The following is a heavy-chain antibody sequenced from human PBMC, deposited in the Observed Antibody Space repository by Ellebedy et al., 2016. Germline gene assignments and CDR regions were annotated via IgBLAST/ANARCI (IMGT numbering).Heavy chain of an antibody. CDR1: GYNFTSYW. D-gene: IGHD3-10*01. J-gene: IGHJ6*02. CDR2: IYPGDSDT. CDR3: ARRDSGSYADFYYYSMDV. Sequence: GGSLRLSXKASGYNFTSYWIGWVRQMPGKGLEWMGIIYPGDSDTRYSPSFQGQVTISADKSIDTAYLQWSSLKASDTAMYYCARRDSGSYADFYYYSMDVWGQGTTVTVSS. V-gene: IGHV5-51*01.